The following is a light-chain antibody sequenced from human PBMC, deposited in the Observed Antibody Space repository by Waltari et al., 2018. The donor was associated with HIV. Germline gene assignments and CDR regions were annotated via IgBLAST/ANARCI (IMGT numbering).Light chain of an antibody. J-gene: IGKJ5*01. CDR1: LTVTRDS. V-gene: IGKV3-20*01. CDR3: QQYGSSPIT. CDR2: GAS. Sequence: EIVLTQSPGTLSLSPGQRATLSCRASLTVTRDSLAWYPQKPGQAPRLLIYGASNRATGIPDRFSGSGSGTAFALTISRLQPVDFAMYYCQQYGSSPITFGQGTRLEIK.